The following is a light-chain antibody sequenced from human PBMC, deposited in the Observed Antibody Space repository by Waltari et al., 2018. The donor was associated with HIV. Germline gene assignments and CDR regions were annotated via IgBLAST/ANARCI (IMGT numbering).Light chain of an antibody. Sequence: QSDLTQPASVSGSPGQSITISCTGTSSDVGGYNYVSWYQQQSGKAPKLMIYEVSNRPSGVSNRFSGSKSGNTASLTISGLQAEDEAYYYCSSYTGTSTHVVFGGGTKLTVL. V-gene: IGLV2-14*01. CDR3: SSYTGTSTHVV. J-gene: IGLJ2*01. CDR1: SSDVGGYNY. CDR2: EVS.